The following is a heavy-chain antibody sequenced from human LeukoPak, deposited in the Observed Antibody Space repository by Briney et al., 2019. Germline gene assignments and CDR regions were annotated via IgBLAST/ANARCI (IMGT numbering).Heavy chain of an antibody. Sequence: GGSLRLSCAASGFTVNNNYMTWVRQAPGKGLGWVSVIYSGHSTYYADSVKGRFTISRDNSKNTLYLQMSSLRTEDTAVYYCARGFGELLSRGWFDPWGQGTLVTVSS. CDR2: IYSGHST. CDR3: ARGFGELLSRGWFDP. D-gene: IGHD3-10*01. CDR1: GFTVNNNY. J-gene: IGHJ5*02. V-gene: IGHV3-66*02.